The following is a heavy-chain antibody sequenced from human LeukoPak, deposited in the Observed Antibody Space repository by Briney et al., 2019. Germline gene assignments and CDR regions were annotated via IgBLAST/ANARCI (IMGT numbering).Heavy chain of an antibody. J-gene: IGHJ5*02. CDR1: GFTFTTYW. CDR3: AAMVRGATRFDP. V-gene: IGHV3-7*03. Sequence: PGGSLRLSCTASGFTFTTYWMSWVRHPPGKGLEWVANIKQDGTEKYYVDSVKGRFTISRDNAKNSLYLQMNSLRAEDTAVYYCAAMVRGATRFDPWGQGTLVTVSS. D-gene: IGHD3-10*01. CDR2: IKQDGTEK.